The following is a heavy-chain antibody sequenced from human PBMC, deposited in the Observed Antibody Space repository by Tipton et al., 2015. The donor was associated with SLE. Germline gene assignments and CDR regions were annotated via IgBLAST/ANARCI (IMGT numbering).Heavy chain of an antibody. V-gene: IGHV3-53*05. CDR3: ASAGLATSYYYYMDV. Sequence: GSLRLSCAASGFNVNTNYMIWVRQTPGKGLEWVSVIYSGGTTYYADSVRGRFSISRDNSKNTLYLQMNYLRVEDAAVYYCASAGLATSYYYYMDVWGKGTTVTVSS. J-gene: IGHJ6*03. CDR2: IYSGGTT. CDR1: GFNVNTNY. D-gene: IGHD5-12*01.